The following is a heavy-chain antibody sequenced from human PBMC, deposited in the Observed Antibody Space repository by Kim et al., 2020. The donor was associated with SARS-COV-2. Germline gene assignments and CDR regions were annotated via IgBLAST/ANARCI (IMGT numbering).Heavy chain of an antibody. CDR2: ISYDGSNK. D-gene: IGHD1-1*01. V-gene: IGHV3-30*18. CDR3: AKHHDQTFDY. CDR1: GFTFSSYG. J-gene: IGHJ4*02. Sequence: GGSLRLSCAASGFTFSSYGMHWVRQAPGKGLEWVAVISYDGSNKYYADSVKGRFTISRDNSKNTLYLQMNSLRAEDTAVYYCAKHHDQTFDYWGQGTLVTVSS.